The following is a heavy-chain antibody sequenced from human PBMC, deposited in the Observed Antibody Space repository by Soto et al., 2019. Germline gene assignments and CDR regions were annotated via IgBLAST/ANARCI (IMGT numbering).Heavy chain of an antibody. CDR3: AGHYYGWDS. CDR1: GLSFRNYE. CDR2: ISGGGDVI. J-gene: IGHJ4*02. D-gene: IGHD3-16*01. Sequence: EVQLVQSGGGLVQPGGSLRLSCAASGLSFRNYEMNWVRQAPGKELEWISYISGGGDVIYYAESVKGRFTVSRDNAKNFLYPQMNTLRAEDTALYYCAGHYYGWDSWGQGTLVTVSS. V-gene: IGHV3-48*03.